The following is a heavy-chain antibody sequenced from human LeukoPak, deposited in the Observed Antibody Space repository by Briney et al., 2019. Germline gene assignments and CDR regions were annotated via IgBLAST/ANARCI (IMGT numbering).Heavy chain of an antibody. J-gene: IGHJ4*02. CDR3: AKYPPVTMVRGVIMGYFDY. D-gene: IGHD3-10*01. V-gene: IGHV3-23*01. CDR2: ISGNGGST. CDR1: GFIFSSYS. Sequence: GGSLRLAYAPSGFIFSSYSISSVRHAAGNWMGWVTAISGNGGSTYYADSVKGRFTISRDNSNNTLYLQMNSLRAEDTAVYYCAKYPPVTMVRGVIMGYFDYWGQGTLVSVCS.